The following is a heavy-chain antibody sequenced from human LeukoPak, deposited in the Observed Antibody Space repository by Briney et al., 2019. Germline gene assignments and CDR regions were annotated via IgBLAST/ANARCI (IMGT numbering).Heavy chain of an antibody. Sequence: SVKVSCKASGYTFTSYDINWVRQATGQGLEWMGWMNPTSRNTCYAQKFQGRVTITRNTSISTAYMELSSLRSEDTAVYYCAREAADGWFDPWGQGTLVTASS. CDR2: MNPTSRNT. CDR1: GYTFTSYD. V-gene: IGHV1-8*03. D-gene: IGHD6-25*01. J-gene: IGHJ5*02. CDR3: AREAADGWFDP.